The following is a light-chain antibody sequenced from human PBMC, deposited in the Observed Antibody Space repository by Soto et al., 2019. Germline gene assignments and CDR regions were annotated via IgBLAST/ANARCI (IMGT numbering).Light chain of an antibody. CDR2: TTS. CDR1: QGISVW. V-gene: IGKV1D-12*01. Sequence: DIQMTQSPSSVSASVGDRVTITCRASQGISVWLAWYQQKPGKAPKLLIYTTSRLQDGVPSRFSGSGSGTNFPLTISSLQPEDFATYYCLQASSFPLTFGGGTKVEIK. CDR3: LQASSFPLT. J-gene: IGKJ4*01.